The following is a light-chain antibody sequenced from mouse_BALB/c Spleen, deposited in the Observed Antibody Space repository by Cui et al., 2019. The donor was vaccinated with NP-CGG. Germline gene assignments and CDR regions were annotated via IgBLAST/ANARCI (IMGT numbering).Light chain of an antibody. CDR1: TGAVTTSNY. J-gene: IGLJ1*01. V-gene: IGLV1*01. CDR3: ALWYSNHWV. CDR2: GTN. Sequence: QAVVTNESALTTSPGETVTLTCRSNTGAVTTSNYANWVQEKPDHLFTGLIGGTNNRVPGVPARFSGSLIGDKAALTITGAQTEDEAIYFCALWYSNHWVFGGGTKLTVL.